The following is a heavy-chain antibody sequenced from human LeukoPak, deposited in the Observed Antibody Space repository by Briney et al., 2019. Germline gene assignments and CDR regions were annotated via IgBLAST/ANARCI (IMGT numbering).Heavy chain of an antibody. V-gene: IGHV3-66*01. CDR3: ARALRGDSWYSAY. Sequence: GGSLRLSCAASGFTVSSNYMSWVRQAPGKGLEGVSVIYSGGTTHYADSVKGRFTISRDNSKNTLYLQMDSLRDEDTGVYYCARALRGDSWYSAYWGQGTLVTVSS. D-gene: IGHD2-21*01. J-gene: IGHJ4*02. CDR2: IYSGGTT. CDR1: GFTVSSNY.